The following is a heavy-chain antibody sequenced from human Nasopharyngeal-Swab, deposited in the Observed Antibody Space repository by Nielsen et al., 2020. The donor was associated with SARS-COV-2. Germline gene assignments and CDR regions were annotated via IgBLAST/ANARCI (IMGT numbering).Heavy chain of an antibody. Sequence: RQAPGKALEWLANIFSNDDRSYSKSLKSRLTISKDTSKSQVFLTMTNMDPADTATYYCARKMYYFHAMDVWGQGTTVTVSS. CDR3: ARKMYYFHAMDV. J-gene: IGHJ6*02. V-gene: IGHV2-26*01. CDR2: IFSNDDR. D-gene: IGHD5-24*01.